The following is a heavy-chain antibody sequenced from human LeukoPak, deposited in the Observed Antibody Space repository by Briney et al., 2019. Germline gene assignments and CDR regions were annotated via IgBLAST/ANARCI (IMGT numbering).Heavy chain of an antibody. Sequence: GGSLRLSCAASGFTFSSYAMSWARQAPGKGLEWVANIKEDGGEIYYVDSVKGRFTISRDNTKNSLFLQMNSLRAEDTAVYYCARDDYYSNADWGQGTLVTVSS. CDR3: ARDDYYSNAD. V-gene: IGHV3-7*01. J-gene: IGHJ4*02. D-gene: IGHD3-22*01. CDR2: IKEDGGEI. CDR1: GFTFSSYA.